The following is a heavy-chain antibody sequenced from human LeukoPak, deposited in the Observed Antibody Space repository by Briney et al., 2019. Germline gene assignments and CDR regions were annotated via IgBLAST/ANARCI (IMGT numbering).Heavy chain of an antibody. CDR1: GGSISSSSYY. CDR2: IYYSGST. D-gene: IGHD3-3*01. V-gene: IGHV4-39*01. CDR3: ARAYYDFWSGYYEPECNWFDP. Sequence: SETLSLTCTVSGGSISSSSYYWGWIRQPPGKGLEWIGSIYYSGSTYYNPSLKSRVTIPVDTSKNQFSLKLSSVTAADTAVYYCARAYYDFWSGYYEPECNWFDPWGQGTLVTVSS. J-gene: IGHJ5*02.